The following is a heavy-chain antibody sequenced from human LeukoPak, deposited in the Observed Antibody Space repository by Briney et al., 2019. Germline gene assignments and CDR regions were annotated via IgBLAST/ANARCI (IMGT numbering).Heavy chain of an antibody. D-gene: IGHD1-1*01. Sequence: ASVKVSCKASGYTFTGYYIHWVRQAPGQGLEWMGWINPTSGGTSYAQKFQGRVTMTRDTSISTAYMEMSRLRSDDTAFYYCARARVNYNFGIEYWGQGTLVTVSS. CDR3: ARARVNYNFGIEY. CDR1: GYTFTGYY. J-gene: IGHJ4*02. CDR2: INPTSGGT. V-gene: IGHV1-2*02.